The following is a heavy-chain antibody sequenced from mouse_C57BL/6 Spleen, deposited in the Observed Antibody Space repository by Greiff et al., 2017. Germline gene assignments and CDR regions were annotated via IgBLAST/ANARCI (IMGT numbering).Heavy chain of an antibody. D-gene: IGHD1-1*01. Sequence: QVQLQQSGAELVRPGTSVTVSCTASGYAFTNYLIEWVKQRPGQGLEWIGVINPGSGGTNYNEKFKGKATLTADKSYSTAYMQLSILTSEDSAVYFCARSPNYYGSSYYFDYWGKGTTLTVSS. V-gene: IGHV1-54*01. CDR1: GYAFTNYL. CDR3: ARSPNYYGSSYYFDY. CDR2: INPGSGGT. J-gene: IGHJ2*01.